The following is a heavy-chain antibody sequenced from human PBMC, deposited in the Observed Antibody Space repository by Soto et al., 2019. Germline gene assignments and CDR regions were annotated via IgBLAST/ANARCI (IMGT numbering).Heavy chain of an antibody. Sequence: VCGLSGITRSYYWPWISQPPGKGLEWVGTVYYTGATYYNPSLQSRVTISIDTSKNQFSLNLNSVTAADTAVYYCARNWNLALVPAAYFDSWGQGTLVTVSS. V-gene: IGHV4-39*01. CDR1: GLSGITRSYY. J-gene: IGHJ4*02. D-gene: IGHD2-2*01. CDR3: ARNWNLALVPAAYFDS. CDR2: VYYTGAT.